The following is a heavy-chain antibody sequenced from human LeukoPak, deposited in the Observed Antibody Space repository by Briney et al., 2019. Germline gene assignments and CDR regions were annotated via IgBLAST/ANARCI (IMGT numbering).Heavy chain of an antibody. Sequence: ASVKVSCKASGYTFTGYYMHWVRQAPGQGLEWMGWINPNSGGTNYAQKFQGRATMTRDTSTSTVYMELSSLRSEDTAVYYCARAREGRVANDAWGQGTLVTVSS. V-gene: IGHV1-2*02. D-gene: IGHD5-24*01. CDR2: INPNSGGT. CDR3: ARAREGRVANDA. J-gene: IGHJ5*02. CDR1: GYTFTGYY.